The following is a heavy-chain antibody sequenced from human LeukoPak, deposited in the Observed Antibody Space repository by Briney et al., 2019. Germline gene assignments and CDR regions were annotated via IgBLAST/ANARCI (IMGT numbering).Heavy chain of an antibody. V-gene: IGHV1-2*02. Sequence: ASVKVSCKASGYTFTGYYMHWVRQAPGQGLEWMGWINPNSGGTNYAQKFQGRVTMTRDTSISTAYMELSRLRSDDTAVYYCARDYSSSWKNWFEPWGQGTLVTVSS. D-gene: IGHD6-13*01. CDR1: GYTFTGYY. CDR3: ARDYSSSWKNWFEP. J-gene: IGHJ5*02. CDR2: INPNSGGT.